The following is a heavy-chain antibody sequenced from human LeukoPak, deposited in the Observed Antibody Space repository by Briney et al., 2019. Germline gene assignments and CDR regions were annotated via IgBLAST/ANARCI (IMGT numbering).Heavy chain of an antibody. CDR1: GFTFDDYA. Sequence: GGSLRLSCAASGFTFDDYAMHWVRQAPGMGLEWVSGISWNSGSIGYADSVKGRFTISRDNAKNSLYLQMNSLRAEDTALYYCARDGGSYWGQGTLVTVSS. J-gene: IGHJ4*02. D-gene: IGHD3-16*01. V-gene: IGHV3-9*01. CDR3: ARDGGSY. CDR2: ISWNSGSI.